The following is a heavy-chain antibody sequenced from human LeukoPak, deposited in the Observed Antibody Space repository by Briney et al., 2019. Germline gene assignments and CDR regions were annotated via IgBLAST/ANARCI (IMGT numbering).Heavy chain of an antibody. J-gene: IGHJ5*02. D-gene: IGHD1-26*01. V-gene: IGHV3-30*03. CDR1: GFTFSSYG. CDR2: ISYDGSNK. Sequence: PGRSLRLSCAASGFTFSSYGMHWVRQAPGKGLEWVAVISYDGSNKYYADSVKGRFTISRDNSKNTLYLQMNSLRAEDTAVYYCARVPWELLLEYWFDPWGQGTLVTVSS. CDR3: ARVPWELLLEYWFDP.